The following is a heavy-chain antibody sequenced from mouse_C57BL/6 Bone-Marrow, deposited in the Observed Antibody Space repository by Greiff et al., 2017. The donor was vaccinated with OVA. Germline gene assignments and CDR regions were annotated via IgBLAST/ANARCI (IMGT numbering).Heavy chain of an antibody. J-gene: IGHJ1*03. CDR3: AREGLGDDERFWYLDV. D-gene: IGHD2-13*01. CDR1: AYTFTSYG. V-gene: IGHV1-81*01. CDR2: IYPRSGNT. Sequence: VQLQESGAALARPGASVKLSCKASAYTFTSYGISWVKQRTGQGLEWIGEIYPRSGNTYYNEKFKGKATLTADKSSSTAYMELRSLTSEDSAVYFCAREGLGDDERFWYLDVWSTGTTVTDSS.